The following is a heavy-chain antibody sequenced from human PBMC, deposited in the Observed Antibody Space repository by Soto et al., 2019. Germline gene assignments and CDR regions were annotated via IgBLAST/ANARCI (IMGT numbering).Heavy chain of an antibody. D-gene: IGHD3-10*01. CDR3: ARDPNYGSGSFDP. V-gene: IGHV3-74*01. J-gene: IGHJ5*02. CDR2: INPDGSNI. CDR1: GFTFSTYW. Sequence: GGSLRLSCAASGFTFSTYWMHWVRQTPERGLVCVSRINPDGSNIWYADSVRGRFTISRDNAKSTLYLKMDSLRAEDTAVYYCARDPNYGSGSFDPWGRGTLVTVSS.